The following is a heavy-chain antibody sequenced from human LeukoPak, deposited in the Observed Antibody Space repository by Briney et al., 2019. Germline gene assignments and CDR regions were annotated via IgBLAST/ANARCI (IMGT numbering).Heavy chain of an antibody. V-gene: IGHV4-59*01. D-gene: IGHD5-18*01. CDR1: GGSISSYY. CDR3: ARGVTGPEDPQQFDY. CDR2: IYYSGST. Sequence: SETLSLTCTVSGGSISSYYWSWIRQPPGKGLEWIGYIYYSGSTNYNPSLKSRVTISVDTSKNQFSLKLSSVTAADTAVYYCARGVTGPEDPQQFDYWGQGTLVTVSS. J-gene: IGHJ4*02.